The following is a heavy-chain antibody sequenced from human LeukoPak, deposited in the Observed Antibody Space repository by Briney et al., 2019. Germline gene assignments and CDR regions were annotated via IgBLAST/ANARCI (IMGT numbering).Heavy chain of an antibody. J-gene: IGHJ3*02. V-gene: IGHV1-8*01. Sequence: ASVKVSCKASGYTFTSYDINWVRQAPGQGLEWMGWMNPNSGNTGYAQKFQGRVTMTRNTSISTAYMELSSLRSEDTAVYYCARIDLGITMVQGGDAFDIWGQGTMVTVSS. CDR2: MNPNSGNT. CDR1: GYTFTSYD. D-gene: IGHD3-10*01. CDR3: ARIDLGITMVQGGDAFDI.